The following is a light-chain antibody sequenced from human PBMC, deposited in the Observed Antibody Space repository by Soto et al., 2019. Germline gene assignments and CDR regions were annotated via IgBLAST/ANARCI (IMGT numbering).Light chain of an antibody. Sequence: QSALTQPASASGSPGQSITISCTGTSSDVGGYNYVSWYQQHPGKAPKHMIYEVSNRPSGVSNRFSGSKSGNTASLTISGLQAYDEADYYCSSYTSSSTRVFGTGTKVTVL. CDR3: SSYTSSSTRV. J-gene: IGLJ1*01. CDR1: SSDVGGYNY. V-gene: IGLV2-14*01. CDR2: EVS.